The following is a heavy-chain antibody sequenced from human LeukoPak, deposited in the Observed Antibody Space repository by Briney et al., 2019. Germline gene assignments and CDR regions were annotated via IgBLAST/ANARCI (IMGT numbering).Heavy chain of an antibody. D-gene: IGHD3-3*01. J-gene: IGHJ3*02. V-gene: IGHV1-18*01. CDR1: GYTFTSYG. Sequence: ASVKVSCKASGYTFTSYGISWVRQAPGQGLEWMGWISAYNGNTNYAQKLQGRVTMTTDTSTSTAYMELRSLRSDDTAVYYCARDNVYDFWSGYHLDALDIWGQGTMVTVSS. CDR3: ARDNVYDFWSGYHLDALDI. CDR2: ISAYNGNT.